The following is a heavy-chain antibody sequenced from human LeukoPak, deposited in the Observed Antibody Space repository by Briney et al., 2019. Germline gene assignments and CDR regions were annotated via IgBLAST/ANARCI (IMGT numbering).Heavy chain of an antibody. J-gene: IGHJ2*01. Sequence: NPSETLSLTCTVSGGSISSYYWSWLRQPPGKGLEWLGYIYYSGSTNYNPSLKSRVTISVDTSKNQFSLKLSSVTAADTAVYYCARVFYDSSGYYGPDYWYFDLWGRGTLVTVSS. V-gene: IGHV4-59*01. CDR2: IYYSGST. CDR3: ARVFYDSSGYYGPDYWYFDL. CDR1: GGSISSYY. D-gene: IGHD3-22*01.